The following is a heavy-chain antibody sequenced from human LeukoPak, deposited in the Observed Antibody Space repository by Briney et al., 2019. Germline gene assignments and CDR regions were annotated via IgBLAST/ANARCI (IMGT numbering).Heavy chain of an antibody. CDR3: ARGRTVRTAAAFFDL. V-gene: IGHV4-34*01. Sequence: SETLSLTCAVYGGSFSGYYWSWIRQPPGKGLEWIGEINHSGSTNYNPSLKSRVTISVDTSKNQFSLKLSSVTAADTAVYYCARGRTVRTAAAFFDLWGRGTLVTVSS. D-gene: IGHD6-13*01. CDR2: INHSGST. J-gene: IGHJ2*01. CDR1: GGSFSGYY.